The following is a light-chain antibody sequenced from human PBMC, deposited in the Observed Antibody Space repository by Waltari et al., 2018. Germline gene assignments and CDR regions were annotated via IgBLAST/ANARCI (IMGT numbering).Light chain of an antibody. CDR2: DVS. CDR1: SSDVGGYNY. V-gene: IGLV2-11*01. Sequence: QSALTQPRSVSGSPGQSVTISCTGTSSDVGGYNYVSWYQQHPGKAPKLMIYDVSKRPSGVPDRFSGSKSVNTASLTISGLQAEDEADYYCCSYAGSYTFEVFGTGTKVTVL. CDR3: CSYAGSYTFEV. J-gene: IGLJ1*01.